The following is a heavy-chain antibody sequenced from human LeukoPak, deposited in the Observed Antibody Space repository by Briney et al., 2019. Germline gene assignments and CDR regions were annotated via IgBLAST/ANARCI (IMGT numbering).Heavy chain of an antibody. CDR2: ISAYNGNT. J-gene: IGHJ3*02. CDR3: ARSIPGDIVVVVGEPFDI. V-gene: IGHV1-18*01. Sequence: GASVKVSCKASGYTFTSYGISWVRQAPGQGLEWMGWISAYNGNTNYAQKFQGRVTITADKSTSTAYMELSSLRSEDTAVYYCARSIPGDIVVVVGEPFDIWGQGTMVTVSS. CDR1: GYTFTSYG. D-gene: IGHD2-15*01.